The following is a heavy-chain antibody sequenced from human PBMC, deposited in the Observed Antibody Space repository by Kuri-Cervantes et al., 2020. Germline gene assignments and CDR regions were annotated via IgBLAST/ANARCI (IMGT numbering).Heavy chain of an antibody. D-gene: IGHD3-3*01. CDR1: GYSISSGYY. Sequence: SETLSLTCAVSGYSISSGYYWGWIRQPPGKGLEWIGSIYHSGSTYYNPSLKSRVTISVDTSKNQFSLKLSSVTAADTAVYYCARTSGSAYYNFWSEVDVWGKGTTVTVSS. J-gene: IGHJ6*04. CDR2: IYHSGST. V-gene: IGHV4-38-2*01. CDR3: ARTSGSAYYNFWSEVDV.